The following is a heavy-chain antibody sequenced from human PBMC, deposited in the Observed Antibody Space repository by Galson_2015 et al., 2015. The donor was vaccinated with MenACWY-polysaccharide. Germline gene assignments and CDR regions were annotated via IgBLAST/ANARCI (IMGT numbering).Heavy chain of an antibody. Sequence: LRLSCAASGFAFSSYVMNWVRQPPGKGLEWIGEINHSGGANYNPSLKSRVTISIDTSKNQFSLNLNSVTAADTAVYYCARPNGYCTSTSCYRIFNYWGQGTLLTVSS. J-gene: IGHJ4*02. V-gene: IGHV4-34*01. CDR3: ARPNGYCTSTSCYRIFNY. D-gene: IGHD2-2*01. CDR2: INHSGGA. CDR1: GFAFSSYV.